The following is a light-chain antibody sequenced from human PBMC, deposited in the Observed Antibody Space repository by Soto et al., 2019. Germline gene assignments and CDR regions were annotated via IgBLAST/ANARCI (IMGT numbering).Light chain of an antibody. CDR2: SDN. Sequence: QSVLTQPPSASGTPGQKVTISCSGSSSNIGTYSVSWYQQFPGTAPRLLIYSDNQRPSGVPDRFSASKSGASASLAISGLQSEDEADLYCAACDDSLNGCVFGTGTQLTVL. V-gene: IGLV1-44*01. CDR1: SSNIGTYS. J-gene: IGLJ1*01. CDR3: AACDDSLNGCV.